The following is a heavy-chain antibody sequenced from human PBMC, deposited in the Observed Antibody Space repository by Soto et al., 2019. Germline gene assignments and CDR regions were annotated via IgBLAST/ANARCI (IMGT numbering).Heavy chain of an antibody. Sequence: SETLSLTCAVYGGSFSGYYWSWIRQPPGKGLEWIGEINHSGSTNYNPSLKSRVTISVDTSKNQFSLKLSSVTAADTAVYYCARDYGDYWFDPWGQGTLVTVSS. CDR3: ARDYGDYWFDP. D-gene: IGHD4-17*01. J-gene: IGHJ5*02. CDR1: GGSFSGYY. CDR2: INHSGST. V-gene: IGHV4-34*01.